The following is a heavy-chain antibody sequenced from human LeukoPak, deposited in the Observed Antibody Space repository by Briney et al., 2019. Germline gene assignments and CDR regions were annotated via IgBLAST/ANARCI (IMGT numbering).Heavy chain of an antibody. CDR3: ARRSGTYHAFDI. CDR1: GYSIKSGYS. Sequence: SETLSLTCTVSGYSIKSGYSWGWIRQPPGKGLEWIGNIYHSGSSFYMSSLKSRLTISVDTSKNQFSLKLSSVTAADTAVYYCARRSGTYHAFDIWGQGTMVTVSS. D-gene: IGHD1-26*01. J-gene: IGHJ3*02. CDR2: IYHSGSS. V-gene: IGHV4-38-2*02.